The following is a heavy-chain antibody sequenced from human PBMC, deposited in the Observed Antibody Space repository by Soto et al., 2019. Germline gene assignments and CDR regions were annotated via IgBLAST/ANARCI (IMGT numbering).Heavy chain of an antibody. CDR2: ISSRSTTI. CDR1: SFTLSDYS. CDR3: ARGGWGYCSTASCAFDS. J-gene: IGHJ4*02. D-gene: IGHD2-2*01. Sequence: ESGGGFVQPGGSLRLSCAASSFTLSDYSMNWVRQAPGKGLEWVSYISSRSTTIYYADSVKGRFTVSRDNARNSLYLQMDSLRAEDTAVYYCARGGWGYCSTASCAFDSWGQGTLVTVSS. V-gene: IGHV3-48*01.